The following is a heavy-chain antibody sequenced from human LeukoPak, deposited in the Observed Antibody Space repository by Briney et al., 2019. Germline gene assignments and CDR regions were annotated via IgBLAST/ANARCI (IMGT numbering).Heavy chain of an antibody. CDR3: AKEDGGSGSYYRGLVDY. V-gene: IGHV3-9*01. Sequence: PGRSLRLSCAASGFTFDDYGMHWVRQAPGKGLEWVSGINWNSGSIGYADSVKGRFTISRDNSKNTLYLQMNSLRAEDTAVYYCAKEDGGSGSYYRGLVDYWGQGTLVTVSS. CDR2: INWNSGSI. D-gene: IGHD1-26*01. CDR1: GFTFDDYG. J-gene: IGHJ4*02.